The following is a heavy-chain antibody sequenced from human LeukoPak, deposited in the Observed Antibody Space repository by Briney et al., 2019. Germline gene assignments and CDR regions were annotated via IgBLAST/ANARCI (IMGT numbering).Heavy chain of an antibody. CDR1: GFTFSSYS. J-gene: IGHJ6*04. CDR3: ASGTVGGNYYGMDV. D-gene: IGHD1-26*01. V-gene: IGHV3-21*01. CDR2: ITSSSSYI. Sequence: PGGSLRLSCPAPGFTFSSYSMNWVRQAPGKGLEWVSSITSSSSYIYYADSVKGRFTISRDNTKNSLYLQMNSLRAEDTAVYYCASGTVGGNYYGMDVWGKGTTVTVSS.